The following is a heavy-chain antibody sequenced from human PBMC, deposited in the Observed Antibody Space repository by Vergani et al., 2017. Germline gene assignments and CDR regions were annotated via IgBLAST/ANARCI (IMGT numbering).Heavy chain of an antibody. J-gene: IGHJ3*02. Sequence: EVQLVQSGAEVKKPGESLRISCKGSGYSFTSYWISWVRQMPGKGLEWMGSSDPSDSYTNYSPSFQGHVTIAADKSISTAYLQWSGLKAADTAVYYCARRGYSYGRGAFDIWGQGTMVTVSS. CDR1: GYSFTSYW. CDR3: ARRGYSYGRGAFDI. CDR2: SDPSDSYT. D-gene: IGHD5-18*01. V-gene: IGHV5-10-1*03.